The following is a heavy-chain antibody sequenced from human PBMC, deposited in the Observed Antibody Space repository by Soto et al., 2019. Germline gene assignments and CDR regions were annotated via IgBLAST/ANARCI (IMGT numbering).Heavy chain of an antibody. CDR2: IYYSGST. Sequence: SETLSLTCTVSGGSISSYYWSWIRQPPGKGLEWIGYIYYSGSTNYNPSLKSRVTISVDTSKNQFSLKLSSVTAADTAVYYCAKTRIPEPVNGSDPWGKGTLVTVSS. V-gene: IGHV4-59*01. D-gene: IGHD2-2*02. CDR3: AKTRIPEPVNGSDP. J-gene: IGHJ5*02. CDR1: GGSISSYY.